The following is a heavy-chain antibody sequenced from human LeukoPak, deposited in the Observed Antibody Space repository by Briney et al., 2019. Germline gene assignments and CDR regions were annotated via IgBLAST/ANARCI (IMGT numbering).Heavy chain of an antibody. CDR3: AKDIYDSSGLTPHGAFDI. D-gene: IGHD3-22*01. CDR1: GFTFSSYG. CDR2: MSDDGSNK. Sequence: GRSLRLPCAASGFTFSSYGMHWVRQAPGRGLEWVAVMSDDGSNKYYADSVKGRFTISRDNAKNSLYLQMNSLRAEDTALYYCAKDIYDSSGLTPHGAFDIWGQGTMVTVSS. V-gene: IGHV3-30*18. J-gene: IGHJ3*02.